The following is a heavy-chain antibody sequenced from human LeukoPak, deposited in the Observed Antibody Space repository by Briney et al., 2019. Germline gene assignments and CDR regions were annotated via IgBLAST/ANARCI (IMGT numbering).Heavy chain of an antibody. V-gene: IGHV4-34*01. D-gene: IGHD5-24*01. CDR3: ARYRKGDGYNEGVDYFDY. CDR2: INHSGST. J-gene: IGHJ4*02. Sequence: SETLSLTCAVYGGSFSGYYWSWIRQPPGKGLEWIGEINHSGSTNHNPSLKSRVTISVDTSKNQFSLKLSSVTAADTAVYYCARYRKGDGYNEGVDYFDYWGQGTLVTVSS. CDR1: GGSFSGYY.